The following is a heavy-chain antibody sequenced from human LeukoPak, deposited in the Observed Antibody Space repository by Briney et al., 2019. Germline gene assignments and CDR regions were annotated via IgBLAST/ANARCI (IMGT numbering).Heavy chain of an antibody. J-gene: IGHJ4*02. D-gene: IGHD3-16*01. CDR1: GFTFSSYS. V-gene: IGHV3-48*04. CDR3: AKGGGGGLDY. Sequence: GGSLRLSCAASGFTFSSYSMNWVRQAPGKGLEWVSYISSSSSTIYYADSVKGRFTISRDNAKNSLYLQMNSLRAEDMALYYCAKGGGGGLDYWGQGTLVTVSS. CDR2: ISSSSSTI.